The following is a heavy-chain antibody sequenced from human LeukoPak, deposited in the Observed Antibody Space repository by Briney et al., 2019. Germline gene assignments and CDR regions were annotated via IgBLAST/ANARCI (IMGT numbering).Heavy chain of an antibody. V-gene: IGHV1-69*05. CDR2: IIPIFGTA. D-gene: IGHD2-2*01. CDR3: ARSTYCSSTSCPIDY. CDR1: GGTFSSYA. Sequence: ASVKVSCKASGGTFSSYAISWVRQAPGQGLEWMGGIIPIFGTANYAQKFQGRVTITTDESTSTAYMELSSLRSEDTAVYYCARSTYCSSTSCPIDYWGQGTLVTVSS. J-gene: IGHJ4*02.